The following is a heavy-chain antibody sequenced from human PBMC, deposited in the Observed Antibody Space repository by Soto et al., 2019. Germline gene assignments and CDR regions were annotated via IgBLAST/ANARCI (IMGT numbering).Heavy chain of an antibody. J-gene: IGHJ6*02. Sequence: GGSLRLSCAASGFTFRSYSMNWVRQAPGKGLEGVSYISSSSSTIYYADSVKGRFTISRDNAKNSLYLQMNSLRDEDTAVYYCARDHSSGSGTGLDYYYYYGMDVWGQGTTVTVSS. D-gene: IGHD3-10*01. CDR2: ISSSSSTI. CDR1: GFTFRSYS. CDR3: ARDHSSGSGTGLDYYYYYGMDV. V-gene: IGHV3-48*02.